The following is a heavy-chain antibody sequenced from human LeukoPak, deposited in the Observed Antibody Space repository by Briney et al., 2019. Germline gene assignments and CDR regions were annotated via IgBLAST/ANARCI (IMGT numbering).Heavy chain of an antibody. J-gene: IGHJ4*02. Sequence: PSETLSLTCAVYGGSFSGYYWSWIRQPPGKGLEWTGEINHSGSTNYNPSLKSRVTISVDTSKNQFSLKLSSVTAADTAVYYCARASRPYYFDYWGQGTLVAVSS. CDR3: ARASRPYYFDY. CDR1: GGSFSGYY. CDR2: INHSGST. V-gene: IGHV4-34*01.